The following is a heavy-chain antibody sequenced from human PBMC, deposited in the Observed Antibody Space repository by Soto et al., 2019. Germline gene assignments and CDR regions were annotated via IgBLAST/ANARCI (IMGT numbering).Heavy chain of an antibody. V-gene: IGHV3-23*01. J-gene: IGHJ5*02. Sequence: PGGPLSLSCAASGFTFSTYGMSWVRPPPGRGLEWVSALSGSGTATYYADSVKGRFTISRDNSKNTLYLQMNSLRAEDTAVYYCAKGPVSSGWYLDWFDPWGQGTLVTVSS. CDR1: GFTFSTYG. CDR2: LSGSGTAT. D-gene: IGHD6-19*01. CDR3: AKGPVSSGWYLDWFDP.